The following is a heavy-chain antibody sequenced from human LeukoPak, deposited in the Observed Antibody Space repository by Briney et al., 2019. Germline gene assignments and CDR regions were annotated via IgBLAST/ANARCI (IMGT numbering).Heavy chain of an antibody. CDR3: ARATGTWGHDGFDI. CDR2: ISGYSSNT. J-gene: IGHJ3*02. CDR1: GYTCMSHG. V-gene: IGHV1-18*01. D-gene: IGHD3-16*01. Sequence: GASVKVSCKAYGYTCMSHGISWVRQAPGQGLERMGWISGYSSNTNYAQRLQGRVTMTTDTSTNTAYMELRSLRSDDTAVYYCARATGTWGHDGFDIWGQGTMVTVSS.